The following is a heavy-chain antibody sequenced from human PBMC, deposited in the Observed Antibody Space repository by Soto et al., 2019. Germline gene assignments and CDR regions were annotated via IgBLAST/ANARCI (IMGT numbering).Heavy chain of an antibody. CDR2: IDPSDSYI. J-gene: IGHJ3*01. CDR1: GYPYTNYW. D-gene: IGHD1-1*01. CDR3: ARIVRLATLAHRAFEV. Sequence: GESLKISCKGSGYPYTNYWITWVRQMPGKGLEWMGRIDPSDSYINYSPSFQGHVTISVDKSITTAYLQWRSLKASDTAMFYCARIVRLATLAHRAFEVWGQGTMVTVSS. V-gene: IGHV5-10-1*01.